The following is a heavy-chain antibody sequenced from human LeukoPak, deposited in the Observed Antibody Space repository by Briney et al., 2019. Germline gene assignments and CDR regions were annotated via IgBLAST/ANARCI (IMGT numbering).Heavy chain of an antibody. CDR2: LSDSGGST. CDR1: EFTFSSYA. J-gene: IGHJ3*02. D-gene: IGHD5-18*01. CDR3: TKGWIQLWNDAFDI. V-gene: IGHV3-23*01. Sequence: GGSLRLSCAASEFTFSSYAVSWVRQAPGKGLEWVSVLSDSGGSTYYANSVKGRFTISRDNSKNMLYLQMNSLRAEDTAVYYCTKGWIQLWNDAFDIWGQGTLVTVSS.